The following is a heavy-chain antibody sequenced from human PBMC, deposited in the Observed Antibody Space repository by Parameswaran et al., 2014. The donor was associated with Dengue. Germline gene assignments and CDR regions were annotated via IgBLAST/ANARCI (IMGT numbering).Heavy chain of an antibody. D-gene: IGHD3-3*01. CDR1: GFTFSDYY. J-gene: IGHJ6*03. Sequence: GESLKISCAASGFTFSDYYMSWIRQAPGKGLEWVSYISSSGSTIYYADSVKGRFTISRDNAKNSLYLQMNSLRAEDTAVYYCARDDYYDRFASPSYYYYMDVWARTTVTVSS. CDR3: ARDDYYDRFASPSYYYYMDV. CDR2: ISSSGSTI. V-gene: IGHV3-11*01.